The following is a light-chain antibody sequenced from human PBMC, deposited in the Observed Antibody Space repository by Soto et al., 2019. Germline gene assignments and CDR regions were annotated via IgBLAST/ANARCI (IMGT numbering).Light chain of an antibody. CDR3: QYYENLLT. V-gene: IGKV1-33*01. CDR1: QDISNY. CDR2: NAS. J-gene: IGKJ4*01. Sequence: IQMTQSPSTLSASVGDRVTITCQASQDISNYLNWYQQKPGKAPKFLIYNASNLETGVPSRFSGSGSGTDFSFTISSLQSEDIATYYCQYYENLLTFGGGTKVDI.